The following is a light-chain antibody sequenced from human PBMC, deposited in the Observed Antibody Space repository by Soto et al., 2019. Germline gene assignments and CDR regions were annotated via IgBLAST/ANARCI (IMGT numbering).Light chain of an antibody. Sequence: DIQMTQSPSTLSASVGDRVTITCRASQSISTWLAWYQQKPGKAPKLLFYKASSLEGGVPSRFSGSGSGTEFNITVSSLEPDDFATYYCQQYNPSPLTFGGGTTVEIK. CDR2: KAS. J-gene: IGKJ4*01. CDR1: QSISTW. V-gene: IGKV1-5*03. CDR3: QQYNPSPLT.